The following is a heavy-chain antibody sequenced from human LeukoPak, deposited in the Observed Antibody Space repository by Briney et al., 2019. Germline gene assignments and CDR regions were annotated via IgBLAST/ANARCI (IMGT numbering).Heavy chain of an antibody. Sequence: GGSLRLSCAASGFTFSSYSMNWVRQAPGKGLEWVSYISSSSSTIYYADSVKGRFTISRDNAKNSLYLQMNSLRAEDTAVYYCARQSYYDSSGYYGYYFDYWGQGTLVTVSS. V-gene: IGHV3-48*04. CDR2: ISSSSSTI. CDR1: GFTFSSYS. J-gene: IGHJ4*02. D-gene: IGHD3-22*01. CDR3: ARQSYYDSSGYYGYYFDY.